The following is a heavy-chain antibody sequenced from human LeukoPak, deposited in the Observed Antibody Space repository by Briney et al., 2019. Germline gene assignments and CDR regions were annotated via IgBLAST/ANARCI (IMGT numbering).Heavy chain of an antibody. CDR3: AREEGGLIAARLNAFDI. J-gene: IGHJ3*02. D-gene: IGHD6-6*01. V-gene: IGHV3-66*01. CDR2: IFGCDST. Sequence: GGSLRLSCAASGFTVSTDYMSWVRQALGKGLEWVSFIFGCDSTNYADSVKGRFTISRDNSKNTLCLQMNSLRAEEMAVYYCAREEGGLIAARLNAFDIWGQGTMVTVSS. CDR1: GFTVSTDY.